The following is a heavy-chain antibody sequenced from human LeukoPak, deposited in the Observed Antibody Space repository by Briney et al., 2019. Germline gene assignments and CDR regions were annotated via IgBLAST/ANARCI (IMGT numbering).Heavy chain of an antibody. CDR2: INHSGST. CDR1: GRSFSGYY. D-gene: IGHD3-10*01. V-gene: IGHV4-34*01. CDR3: ARGSVRGVPLCDY. Sequence: SQTLSLTCAVYGRSFSGYYCSWISQPPGKGLEWIGEINHSGSTNYNPSLKSRVTIAVDTAKNQFSLKLNSVTAADTAVYYCARGSVRGVPLCDYWGQGTLVTVSS. J-gene: IGHJ4*02.